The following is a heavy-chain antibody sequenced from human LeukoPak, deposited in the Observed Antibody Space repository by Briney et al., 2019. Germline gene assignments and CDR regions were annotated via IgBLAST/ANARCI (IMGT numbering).Heavy chain of an antibody. J-gene: IGHJ6*03. Sequence: GGSLRLSCAASGFTFSSYAMHWVRQAPGKGLEWVAVISYDGSNKYYADSVKGRFTISRDNSKNTLYLQMNSLRAEDTAVYYCAVVPAAKTPPSDYYYYMDVWGKGTTVTVSS. D-gene: IGHD2-2*01. CDR3: AVVPAAKTPPSDYYYYMDV. V-gene: IGHV3-30-3*01. CDR2: ISYDGSNK. CDR1: GFTFSSYA.